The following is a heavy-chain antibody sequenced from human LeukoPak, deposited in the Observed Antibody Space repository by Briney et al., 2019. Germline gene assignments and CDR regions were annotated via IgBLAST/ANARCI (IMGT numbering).Heavy chain of an antibody. CDR1: GFTFSSYW. V-gene: IGHV3-74*01. J-gene: IGHJ6*02. CDR2: ISGDGSIT. Sequence: GGSLRLSCAASGFTFSSYWMNWVRQVPGKGLVWVSRISGDGSITTYADSVKGRFTISRDNAKNTLYLQMNGLRAEDTAVFYCARGRVGYGMDVWGQGTTVTVSS. D-gene: IGHD1-26*01. CDR3: ARGRVGYGMDV.